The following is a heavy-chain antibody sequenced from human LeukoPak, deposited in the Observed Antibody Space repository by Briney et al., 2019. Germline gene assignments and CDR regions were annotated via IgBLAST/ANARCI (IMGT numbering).Heavy chain of an antibody. CDR2: IHYDGSDK. CDR1: GFTFSNYG. D-gene: IGHD5-18*01. Sequence: GGSLRLSCAASGFTFSNYGMHWVRQAPGKGLEWVAFIHYDGSDKYYADSVKGRFTISRDNSKNTLHLQMNSLSPEDMAVYYCTKSYIYGFDYWGQGTLVTVPS. CDR3: TKSYIYGFDY. J-gene: IGHJ4*02. V-gene: IGHV3-30*02.